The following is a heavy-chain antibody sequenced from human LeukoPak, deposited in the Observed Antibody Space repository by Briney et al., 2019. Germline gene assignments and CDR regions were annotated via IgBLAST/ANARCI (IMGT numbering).Heavy chain of an antibody. Sequence: SVKVSCKASGGTFSSYAISWVRQAPGQGLGWMGRIIPILGIANYAQKFQGRVTITADKSTSTAYMELSSLRSEDTAVYYCARVVGGDYGDYAYGMDVWGQGTTVTVSS. J-gene: IGHJ6*02. D-gene: IGHD4-17*01. CDR3: ARVVGGDYGDYAYGMDV. V-gene: IGHV1-69*04. CDR1: GGTFSSYA. CDR2: IIPILGIA.